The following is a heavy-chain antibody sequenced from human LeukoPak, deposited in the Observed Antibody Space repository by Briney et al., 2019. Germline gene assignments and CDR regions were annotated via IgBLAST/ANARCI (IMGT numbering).Heavy chain of an antibody. Sequence: AGGSLRLSCAASRFTFSSYGMHWVRQAPGKGLEWVAFIRFDGSYNYYADSVKGRFTISRDNSKNTLYLQMNSLRAEDTAVYYCARAPKYYYDSSGMGAFDIWGQGTMVTVSS. CDR1: RFTFSSYG. V-gene: IGHV3-30*02. D-gene: IGHD3-22*01. J-gene: IGHJ3*02. CDR2: IRFDGSYN. CDR3: ARAPKYYYDSSGMGAFDI.